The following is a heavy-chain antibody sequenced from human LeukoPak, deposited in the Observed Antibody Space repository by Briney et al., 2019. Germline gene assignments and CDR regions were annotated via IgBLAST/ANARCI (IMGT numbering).Heavy chain of an antibody. J-gene: IGHJ4*02. Sequence: GGSLRLSCAASGFTFSSYEMNWVRQVPGKGLEWVSYISSSGSTIYYADSVKGQFTISRDNAKNSLYLQMNSLRAEDTAVYYCARAVDSSWLIPFNYWGQGTLVTVSS. CDR1: GFTFSSYE. V-gene: IGHV3-48*03. CDR2: ISSSGSTI. D-gene: IGHD6-13*01. CDR3: ARAVDSSWLIPFNY.